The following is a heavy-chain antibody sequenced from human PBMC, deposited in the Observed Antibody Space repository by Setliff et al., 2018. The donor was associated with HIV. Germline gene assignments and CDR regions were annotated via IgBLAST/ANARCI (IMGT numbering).Heavy chain of an antibody. J-gene: IGHJ3*02. CDR3: ARGRVIWGFEPRRPRDGAFDI. CDR1: GGSISSYY. D-gene: IGHD6-6*01. CDR2: IFSSGRS. Sequence: PSETLSLTCTVSGGSISSYYWSWIRQPPGKGLEWIGYIFSSGRSNYNPSLRSRVTLSVDTSKKHFSLNLKSVTAADTAVYYCARGRVIWGFEPRRPRDGAFDIWGQGTTVTVSS. V-gene: IGHV4-59*12.